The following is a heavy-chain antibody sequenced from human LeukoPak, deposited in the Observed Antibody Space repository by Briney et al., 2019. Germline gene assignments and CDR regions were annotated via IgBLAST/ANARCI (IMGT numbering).Heavy chain of an antibody. Sequence: SWVRQAPGKGLEWVSGINWIGGSTGYADSVKGRFTISRDNAKNSLYLQMNSLRAEDTALYYCARDLEGYYYDRSGYYPAYWGQGTLVTVSS. V-gene: IGHV3-20*03. D-gene: IGHD3-22*01. J-gene: IGHJ4*02. CDR2: INWIGGST. CDR3: ARDLEGYYYDRSGYYPAY.